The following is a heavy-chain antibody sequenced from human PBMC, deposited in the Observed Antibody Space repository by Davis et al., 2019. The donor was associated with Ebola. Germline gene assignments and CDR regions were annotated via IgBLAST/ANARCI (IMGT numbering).Heavy chain of an antibody. CDR2: LGTSADT. CDR3: AKDRLRLWLGES. V-gene: IGHV3-23*01. D-gene: IGHD3-10*01. CDR1: GFIFRSYV. J-gene: IGHJ5*02. Sequence: GGSLRLSCAASGFIFRSYVMSWVRQAPGKGLEWVSTLGTSADTYYADSVKGRFTISRDNSRNTLYLQMNGLRVEDTAIYYCAKDRLRLWLGESSGQGTLVTISS.